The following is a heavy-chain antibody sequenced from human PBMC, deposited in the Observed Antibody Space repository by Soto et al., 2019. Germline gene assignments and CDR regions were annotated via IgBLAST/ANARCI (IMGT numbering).Heavy chain of an antibody. J-gene: IGHJ4*02. CDR3: ARDSSGYYGFDY. CDR1: GFSLSTSRVA. CDR2: IYGDDDK. D-gene: IGHD3-22*01. Sequence: QITLKESGPPLVKPTQTLTLTCTFSGFSLSTSRVAVGWIRQPPGKALEWLALIYGDDDKRYSPSLKSRLTITKDPSKNQVVLTMTNVDPVDTATYYCARDSSGYYGFDYWGQGTLVTVSS. V-gene: IGHV2-5*02.